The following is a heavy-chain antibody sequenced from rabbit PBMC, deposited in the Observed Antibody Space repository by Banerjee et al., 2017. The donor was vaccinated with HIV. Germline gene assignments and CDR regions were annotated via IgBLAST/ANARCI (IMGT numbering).Heavy chain of an antibody. V-gene: IGHV1S45*01. Sequence: QQQLVESGGGLVKPGGTLTLTCKASGIDFSSNVMCWVRQAPGKGLEWIARIDAGSSGKTYYASWAKGRFTISKTSSTTVTLQMTSLTAADTATYFCARNWNLWGQGTLVTVS. CDR3: ARNWNL. J-gene: IGHJ4*01. CDR1: GIDFSSNV. CDR2: IDAGSSGKT.